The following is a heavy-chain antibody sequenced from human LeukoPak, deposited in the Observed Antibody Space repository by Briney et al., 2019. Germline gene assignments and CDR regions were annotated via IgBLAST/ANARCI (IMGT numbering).Heavy chain of an antibody. V-gene: IGHV3-74*01. D-gene: IGHD1-26*01. J-gene: IGHJ4*02. CDR1: GFTFSSYW. CDR3: ARVRELKDAPTSDY. Sequence: HPGGSPRLSCAASGFTFSSYWMHWVRQAPGKGLVWVSRINSDGSSTSYADSVKGRFTISRDNAKNTLYLQMNSLRAEDTAVYYCARVRELKDAPTSDYWGQGTLVTVSS. CDR2: INSDGSST.